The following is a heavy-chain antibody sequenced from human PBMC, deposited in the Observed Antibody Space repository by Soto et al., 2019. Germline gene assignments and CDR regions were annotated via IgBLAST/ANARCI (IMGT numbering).Heavy chain of an antibody. J-gene: IGHJ6*03. CDR3: ARPPIKYCSSISCSPDYNYYMDV. V-gene: IGHV4-34*04. CDR1: GGSLSDYY. Sequence: QVQLHQWGAGLLKPSGTLSLTCGVSGGSLSDYYWAWIRQPPGKGLEWIGEINHSESTNLNPSHKSRATISVDMYKNQFSLSLSSVTAADTALYYCARPPIKYCSSISCSPDYNYYMDVWGTGTAVTVSS. D-gene: IGHD2-2*01. CDR2: INHSEST.